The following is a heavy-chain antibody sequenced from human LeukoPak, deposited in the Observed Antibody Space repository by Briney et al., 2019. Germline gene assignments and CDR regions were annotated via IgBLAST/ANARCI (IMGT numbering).Heavy chain of an antibody. CDR3: ARDSPYYYDSSAGNFDY. D-gene: IGHD3-22*01. CDR1: GYTFTSYY. CDR2: INPSGGST. V-gene: IGHV1-46*01. Sequence: GAPVKVSRKASGYTFTSYYMHWVRQAPGQGLEGLGVINPSGGSTSYAQKFQGRVTMTRDTSTSTVYMELSSLRSEDTAVYYCARDSPYYYDSSAGNFDYWGQGTLVTVYS. J-gene: IGHJ4*02.